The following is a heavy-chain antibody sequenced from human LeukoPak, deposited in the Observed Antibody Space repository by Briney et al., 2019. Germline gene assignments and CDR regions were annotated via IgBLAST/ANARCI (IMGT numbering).Heavy chain of an antibody. V-gene: IGHV4-59*01. Sequence: SETLSLTCTVSGGSISSYYWSWIRQPPGKGLEWIGYIYYSGSTNYNPSLKSRVTISVDTSTNQFSLKLSSVTAADTAVYYCARAISQWLPYYFDYWGQGTLVTVSS. CDR3: ARAISQWLPYYFDY. J-gene: IGHJ4*02. CDR1: GGSISSYY. CDR2: IYYSGST. D-gene: IGHD6-19*01.